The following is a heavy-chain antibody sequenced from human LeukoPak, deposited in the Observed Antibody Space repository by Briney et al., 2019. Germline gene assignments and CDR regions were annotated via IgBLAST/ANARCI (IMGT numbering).Heavy chain of an antibody. CDR3: ARGRIAAAGSFDY. V-gene: IGHV4-59*01. J-gene: IGHJ4*02. CDR1: GGSISSYY. Sequence: SETLSLTCTVSGGSISSYYWSWIRQPPGKELEGIGYIYYSGSTNYNPSLKSRVTISVDTSKNQFSLKLSSVTAADTAVYYCARGRIAAAGSFDYWGQGTLVTVSS. CDR2: IYYSGST. D-gene: IGHD6-13*01.